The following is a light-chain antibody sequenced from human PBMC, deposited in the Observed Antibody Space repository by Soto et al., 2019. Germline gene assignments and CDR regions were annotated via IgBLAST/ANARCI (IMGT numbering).Light chain of an antibody. V-gene: IGKV3-20*01. CDR2: GAS. J-gene: IGKJ1*01. CDR3: QQYDTSPWT. Sequence: IVLTQSPGTLSLSAGERATLYCRTSQSVSSNYLAWYQQKPGQSPRLLIYGASNRASGISDRFSGSGSGTDFTLTIYRLEPEDFAVYYCQQYDTSPWTFGQGTKVDIK. CDR1: QSVSSNY.